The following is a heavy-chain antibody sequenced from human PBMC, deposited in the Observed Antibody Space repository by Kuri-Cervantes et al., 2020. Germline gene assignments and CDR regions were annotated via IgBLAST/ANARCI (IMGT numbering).Heavy chain of an antibody. CDR2: IWYGGSNK. CDR1: GFTFSSYG. Sequence: GGSLRLSCAASGFTFSSYGMHWVRQAPGKGLEWVAVIWYGGSNKYYADSVKGRFTISRDNSKNTLYLQMNSLRAEDTAVYYCARDGGSSWYRAFDYWGQGTLVTVSS. CDR3: ARDGGSSWYRAFDY. V-gene: IGHV3-33*08. J-gene: IGHJ4*02. D-gene: IGHD6-13*01.